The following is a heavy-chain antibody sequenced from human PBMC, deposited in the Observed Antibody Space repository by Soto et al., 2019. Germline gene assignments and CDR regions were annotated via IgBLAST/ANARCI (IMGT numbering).Heavy chain of an antibody. CDR2: ISSSSSTI. CDR3: ARDAGSWGY. J-gene: IGHJ4*02. V-gene: IGHV3-48*02. D-gene: IGHD3-10*01. CDR1: GFTFSDYS. Sequence: EVQLVESGGGLVQPGGSLRLSCAASGFTFSDYSMDWVRQAPGKGLEWVSYISSSSSTIYYADSVKGRFTISRDNAKNSLYLPMNSLRDEDTDVYYCARDAGSWGYWGQGTLVTVSS.